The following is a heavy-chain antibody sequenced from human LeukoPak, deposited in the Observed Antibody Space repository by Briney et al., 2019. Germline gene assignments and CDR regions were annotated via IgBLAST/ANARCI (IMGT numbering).Heavy chain of an antibody. V-gene: IGHV3-23*01. J-gene: IGHJ6*04. CDR1: GFTFSSYA. CDR3: AKADSRGWRDYYYGMDV. CDR2: ISGSGGST. D-gene: IGHD3-22*01. Sequence: PGASLRLSCAASGFTFSSYAMSWVRQAPGKGLEWVSAISGSGGSTYYADSVKGRFTISRDNSKNTLYLQMNSLRAEDTAVYYCAKADSRGWRDYYYGMDVWGKGTTVTVSS.